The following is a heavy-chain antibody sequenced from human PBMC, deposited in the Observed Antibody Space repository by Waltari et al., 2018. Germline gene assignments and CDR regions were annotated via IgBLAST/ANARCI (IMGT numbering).Heavy chain of an antibody. CDR3: ARGPDYSRGIWDY. D-gene: IGHD4-4*01. CDR1: GYTFTTYD. CDR2: VNPKSGNT. V-gene: IGHV1-8*03. J-gene: IGHJ4*02. Sequence: QVQVVQSGAEVKKPGASVKVSCKTSGYTFTTYDIHWARQATGQGLEWMGRVNPKSGNTPDAQKVQASVTITTSPLITTAYMELSSLRSEATAVYYCARGPDYSRGIWDYWGQGTLITVSS.